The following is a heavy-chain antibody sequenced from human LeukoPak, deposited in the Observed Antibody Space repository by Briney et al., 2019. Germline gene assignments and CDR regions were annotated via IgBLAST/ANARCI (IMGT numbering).Heavy chain of an antibody. CDR3: ARVKDTAMTMYYYYYMDV. D-gene: IGHD5-18*01. J-gene: IGHJ6*03. Sequence: SETLSLTCAVYGGSFSGYYWSWIRQPPGKGLEWIGEINHSGSTNYNPSLKSRVTISVDTSKNQFSLKLSSVTAADTAVYYRARVKDTAMTMYYYYYMDVWGKGTTVTVSS. CDR1: GGSFSGYY. CDR2: INHSGST. V-gene: IGHV4-34*01.